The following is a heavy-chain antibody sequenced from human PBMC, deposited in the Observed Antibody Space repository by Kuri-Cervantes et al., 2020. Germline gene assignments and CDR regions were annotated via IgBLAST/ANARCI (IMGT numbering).Heavy chain of an antibody. CDR1: GGTFSSYA. J-gene: IGHJ5*02. CDR2: IIPIFGTA. D-gene: IGHD2-8*02. CDR3: VREGCSGGICYKRGIDP. Sequence: SVKVSCKASGGTFSSYAISWVRQAPGQGLEWMGGIIPIFGTANYAQKFQGRVTITRDTSASTVYMELSSLRSEDTAVFYCVREGCSGGICYKRGIDPWGQGTLVTVSS. V-gene: IGHV1-69*05.